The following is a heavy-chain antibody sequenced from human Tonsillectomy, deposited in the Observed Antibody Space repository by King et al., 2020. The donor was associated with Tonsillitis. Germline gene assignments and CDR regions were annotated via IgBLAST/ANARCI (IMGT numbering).Heavy chain of an antibody. CDR3: ARSSLVRGWFDP. D-gene: IGHD3-10*01. CDR2: INPSGGSA. J-gene: IGHJ5*02. CDR1: GYTFTSYY. Sequence: QLVQSGAEVKKPGASVKVSCKASGYTFTSYYIHWVRQAPEQGLEWMGIINPSGGSASYAQKFRGRVTMTTDTSTSTVFMELSSLISDDTAVYYCARSSLVRGWFDPWGQGTLVIVSS. V-gene: IGHV1-46*01.